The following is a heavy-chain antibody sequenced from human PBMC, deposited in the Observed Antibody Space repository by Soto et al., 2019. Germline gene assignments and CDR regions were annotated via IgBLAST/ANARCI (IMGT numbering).Heavy chain of an antibody. V-gene: IGHV4-39*01. J-gene: IGHJ4*02. CDR2: IYYSGST. D-gene: IGHD3-10*01. Sequence: QLQLQESGPGLVKPSETLSLTCTVSGGSISSSSYYRGWIRQPPGKGLEWIGSIYYSGSTYYNPSLKSRVTISVDTSKNQFSLKLSSVTAADTAVYYCATITMVRGARTGGFDYWGQGTLVTVSS. CDR3: ATITMVRGARTGGFDY. CDR1: GGSISSSSYY.